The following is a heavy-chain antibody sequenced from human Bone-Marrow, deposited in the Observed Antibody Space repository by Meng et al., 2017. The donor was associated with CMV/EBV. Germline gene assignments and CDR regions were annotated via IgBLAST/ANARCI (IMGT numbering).Heavy chain of an antibody. CDR1: GYTFTGYY. CDR3: ARDMGSLGYCSSTSCYWSPGNFDY. V-gene: IGHV1-2*02. Sequence: ASVKVSCKASGYTFTGYYMHWVRQAPGQGLEWMGWINPNSGGTNYAQKFQGRVTMTRDTSISTAYMELSRLRSDDTAVYYCARDMGSLGYCSSTSCYWSPGNFDYWGQGTRVTVSS. CDR2: INPNSGGT. D-gene: IGHD2-2*01. J-gene: IGHJ4*02.